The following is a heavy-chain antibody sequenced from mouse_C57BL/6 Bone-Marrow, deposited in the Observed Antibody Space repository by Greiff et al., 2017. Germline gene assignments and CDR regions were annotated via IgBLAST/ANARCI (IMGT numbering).Heavy chain of an antibody. CDR2: FHPYNDAT. CDR3: ARGCSDGGYYFDY. D-gene: IGHD1-1*01. Sequence: QVQLQQSGAELVKPGASVKMSCKASGYSFTTYPIEWVKQNHGKSLEWIGNFHPYNDATKYNEKFTGKATLTVENTSSTDYLELSRLTTDDSAVYYCARGCSDGGYYFDYWGQGTTLTVSS. J-gene: IGHJ2*01. V-gene: IGHV1-47*01. CDR1: GYSFTTYP.